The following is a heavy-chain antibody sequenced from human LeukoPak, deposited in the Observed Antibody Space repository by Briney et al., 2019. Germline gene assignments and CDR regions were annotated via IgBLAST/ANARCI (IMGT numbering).Heavy chain of an antibody. Sequence: GGSLRPSCAASGFTFSSYGMSWVRQAPGKGLEWVSAISGSGGSTYHADSVRGRFTISRDNSKNTLYLQMNSLRAEDAAVYFCAKAPVTSCRGAYCYPFDSWGQGTLVTVSS. CDR3: AKAPVTSCRGAYCYPFDS. J-gene: IGHJ4*02. V-gene: IGHV3-23*01. CDR2: ISGSGGST. CDR1: GFTFSSYG. D-gene: IGHD2-21*01.